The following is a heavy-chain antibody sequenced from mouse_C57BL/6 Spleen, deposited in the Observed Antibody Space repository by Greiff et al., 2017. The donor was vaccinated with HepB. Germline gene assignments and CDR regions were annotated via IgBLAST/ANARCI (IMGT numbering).Heavy chain of an antibody. CDR2: INPNNGGT. V-gene: IGHV1-26*01. Sequence: EVQLQQSGPVLVKPGASVKISCKASGYTFTDYYMNWVKQSHGKSLEWIGDINPNNGGTSYNQKFKGKATLTVDKSSSTAYMELRSLTSEDSAVYYCARWGFAYWGQGTLVTVSA. CDR3: ARWGFAY. CDR1: GYTFTDYY. J-gene: IGHJ3*01.